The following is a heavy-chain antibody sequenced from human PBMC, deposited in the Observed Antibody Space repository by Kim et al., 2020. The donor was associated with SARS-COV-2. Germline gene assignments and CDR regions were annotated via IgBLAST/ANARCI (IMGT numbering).Heavy chain of an antibody. CDR2: IKQDGSEK. Sequence: GGSLRLSCAASGFTFSSYWMSGVRQAPGMVLEWVANIKQDGSEKYYVDCVKGRFTISRDNAKNSLYLQMNSLRAEDTAVYYCARVSGSGWFFDYWGQGTLVTVSS. CDR1: GFTFSSYW. V-gene: IGHV3-7*03. D-gene: IGHD6-19*01. CDR3: ARVSGSGWFFDY. J-gene: IGHJ4*02.